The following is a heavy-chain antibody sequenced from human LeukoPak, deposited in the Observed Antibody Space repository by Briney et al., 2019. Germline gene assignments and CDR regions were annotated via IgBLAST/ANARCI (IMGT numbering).Heavy chain of an antibody. CDR3: AREAAPFDY. J-gene: IGHJ4*02. Sequence: SETLSLTCAVSGASISGSGYYWGWTRQPPGKGLEWIGNINFSGSTYYNPSLKSRVTISVDTSKNQFSLRLSSVTAADTAVYYCAREAAPFDYWGQGTLVTVSS. CDR1: GASISGSGYY. D-gene: IGHD6-6*01. CDR2: INFSGST. V-gene: IGHV4-39*07.